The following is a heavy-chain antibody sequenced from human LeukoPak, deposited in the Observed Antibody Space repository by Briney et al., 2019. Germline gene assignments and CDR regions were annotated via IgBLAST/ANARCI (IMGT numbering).Heavy chain of an antibody. V-gene: IGHV1-69*05. CDR3: ARDHGDGYTAGYTFDI. J-gene: IGHJ3*02. CDR1: GGTFSSYA. D-gene: IGHD5-24*01. Sequence: GASVKVSCKASGGTFSSYAISWVRQAPGQGREWMGGIIPIFGTANYAQKFQGRVTITTDESTSTAYMELSSLRSEDTAVYYCARDHGDGYTAGYTFDIWGQGTMVTVSS. CDR2: IIPIFGTA.